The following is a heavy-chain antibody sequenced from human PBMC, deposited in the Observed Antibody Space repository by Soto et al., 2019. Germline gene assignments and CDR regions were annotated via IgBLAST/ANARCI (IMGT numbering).Heavy chain of an antibody. CDR3: ATVATNSYNWLDP. V-gene: IGHV3-74*03. CDR2: INSDGTKT. D-gene: IGHD5-12*01. J-gene: IGHJ5*02. Sequence: EVQLVESGGTLVQPGGSLRLSCAASGFTFNTYWMHWVRQAPGQGLVWVSRINSDGTKTTYADSVKGRFTISRDNAKNTVYLQMNSLRAEDTAMYYCATVATNSYNWLDPWGQGTLVTVSS. CDR1: GFTFNTYW.